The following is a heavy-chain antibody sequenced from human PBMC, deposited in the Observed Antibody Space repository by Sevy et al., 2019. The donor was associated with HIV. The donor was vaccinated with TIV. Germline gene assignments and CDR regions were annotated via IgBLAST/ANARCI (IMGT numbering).Heavy chain of an antibody. D-gene: IGHD3-22*01. V-gene: IGHV2-5*01. J-gene: IGHJ6*02. CDR1: GFSLSTSGVG. Sequence: SGPTLVKPTQTLTLTCTFPGFSLSTSGVGVGWIRQPPGKALEWLALIYWNDDKRYSPSLKSRLTITKDTSKNQVVLTMTNMDPVDTATYYCAHSGISSGYYYYYYGMDVWGQGTTVTVSS. CDR3: AHSGISSGYYYYYYGMDV. CDR2: IYWNDDK.